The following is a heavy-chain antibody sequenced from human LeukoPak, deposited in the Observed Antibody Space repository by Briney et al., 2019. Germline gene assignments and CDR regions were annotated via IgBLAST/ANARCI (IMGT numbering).Heavy chain of an antibody. CDR2: ITPIIDTT. J-gene: IGHJ5*02. CDR1: GCTLNTHI. V-gene: IGHV1-69*08. D-gene: IGHD1-26*01. Sequence: GASVKVSCKTSGCTLNTHIFNWVRQAPGQGLEWMGSITPIIDTTKYAPKFQGRVTNTAHKLTGTVYMESNSLTSEDTAVYFCARVNLRGSQYNWFDPWGQGYLVTVSS. CDR3: ARVNLRGSQYNWFDP.